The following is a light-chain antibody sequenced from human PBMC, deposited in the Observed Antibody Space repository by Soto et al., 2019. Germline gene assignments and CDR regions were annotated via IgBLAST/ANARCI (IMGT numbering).Light chain of an antibody. CDR1: QSISNY. Sequence: EIVLTQSPATLSVSPGERATLSCRASQSISNYLAWYQQKPGQAPRLLIYDASDRAPGIPARFSGSGSGTDFTLTISSLEPEDFAVYYCQQRSNWPPRFTFGPGTKVDIK. CDR2: DAS. J-gene: IGKJ3*01. CDR3: QQRSNWPPRFT. V-gene: IGKV3-11*01.